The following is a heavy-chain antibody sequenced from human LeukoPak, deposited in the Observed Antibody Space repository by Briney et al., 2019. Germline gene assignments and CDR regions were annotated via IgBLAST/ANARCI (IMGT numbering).Heavy chain of an antibody. CDR2: IYYSGST. CDR1: GGSISSGGYY. J-gene: IGHJ4*02. CDR3: ARGDRGVIIN. Sequence: SETLSLTCTVSGGSISSGGYYWSWIRQHPGKGLEWIGYIYYSGSTYYNPSLKSRVTISVDTSKNQFSLKLSSVTAADTAVHYCARGDRGVIINWGQGTLVTVSS. V-gene: IGHV4-31*03. D-gene: IGHD3-10*01.